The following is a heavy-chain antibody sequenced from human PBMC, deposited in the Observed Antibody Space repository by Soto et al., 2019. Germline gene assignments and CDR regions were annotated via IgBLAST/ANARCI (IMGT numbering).Heavy chain of an antibody. CDR2: IDHSGTT. V-gene: IGHV4-4*02. CDR1: GVSISIPNW. CDR3: ARGKFYAFDI. Sequence: QVQLQESGPGLVKPSGTLSLTCAVSGVSISIPNWWAWVRQAPGKGLEWIGEIDHSGTTNYNPSLNXLVXIXPDRSKNQFSLRLSSVAAADTAVYFCARGKFYAFDIWGQGTMVTVSS. J-gene: IGHJ3*02.